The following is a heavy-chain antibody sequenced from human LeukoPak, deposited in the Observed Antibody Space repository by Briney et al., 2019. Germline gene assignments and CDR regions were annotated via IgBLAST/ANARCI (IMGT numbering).Heavy chain of an antibody. D-gene: IGHD2-2*03. V-gene: IGHV3-23*01. CDR1: GFTFSNYA. CDR2: LSGSTGST. J-gene: IGHJ4*02. Sequence: PGGSLRLSCAASGFTFSNYAMNWVRQGPGKGLERFSLLSGSTGSTYYADSVKGQFSISRVNSNNTLYLQMNSLRAEDTAVYYCAKDSGYCSSSGCYFDFWGQGTLVSVSS. CDR3: AKDSGYCSSSGCYFDF.